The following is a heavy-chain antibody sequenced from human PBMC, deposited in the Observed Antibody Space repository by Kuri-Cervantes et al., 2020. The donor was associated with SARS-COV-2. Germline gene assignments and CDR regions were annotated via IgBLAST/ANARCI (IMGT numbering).Heavy chain of an antibody. CDR2: IIPILGTA. CDR1: GGTFSSYA. CDR3: ARGKQDFDY. V-gene: IGHV1-69*04. J-gene: IGHJ4*02. Sequence: SVKVSCKASGGTFSSYAISWVRQAPGQGLEWMGRIIPILGTANYAQKFQGRVTITADKSTSTAYMELSSLRAEDTAVYYCARGKQDFDYWGQGTLVTVSS.